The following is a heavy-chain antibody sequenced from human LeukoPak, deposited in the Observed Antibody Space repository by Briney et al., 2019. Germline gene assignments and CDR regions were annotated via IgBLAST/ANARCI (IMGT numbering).Heavy chain of an antibody. V-gene: IGHV3-9*01. Sequence: PGRSLRLSCAASGFTFDDYAMHWVRQAPGKGLEWVSGISWNSGSIGYADSVKGRFTISRDNAKNSLYLQMNSLRAEDTALYYCAKDISPGGGGWYYFDYWGQGTLDTVSS. D-gene: IGHD6-19*01. CDR3: AKDISPGGGGWYYFDY. CDR1: GFTFDDYA. CDR2: ISWNSGSI. J-gene: IGHJ4*02.